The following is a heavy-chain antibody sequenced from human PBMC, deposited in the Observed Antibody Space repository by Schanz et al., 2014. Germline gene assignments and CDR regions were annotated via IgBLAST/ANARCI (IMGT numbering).Heavy chain of an antibody. V-gene: IGHV3-23*04. CDR1: GFTFSSYA. D-gene: IGHD5-12*01. CDR2: MNESHSTI. J-gene: IGHJ4*02. CDR3: ARKVVATIGGYYDN. Sequence: VQLVESGGGVVQPGRSLRLSCAASGFTFSSYALHWVRQAPGKGLEWVSAMNESHSTIYYADSVRGRFTISRDNAENTLFLQMNSLRAEDTAVYYCARKVVATIGGYYDNWGQGTLVIVSS.